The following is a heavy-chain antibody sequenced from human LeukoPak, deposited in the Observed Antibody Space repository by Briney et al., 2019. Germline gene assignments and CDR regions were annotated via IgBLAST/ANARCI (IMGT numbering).Heavy chain of an antibody. CDR3: ARDRGVSGRSGYDDY. CDR1: GFIFSSYG. Sequence: PGGPLRLSCAASGFIFSSYGMNWVRQAPGQGLQWVAYISTTSSSIYYADSVKGRFTISRDNARDSLYLQMDSLRDEDTAVYYCARDRGVSGRSGYDDYWGRGTLVTVSS. D-gene: IGHD5-12*01. CDR2: ISTTSSSI. J-gene: IGHJ4*02. V-gene: IGHV3-48*02.